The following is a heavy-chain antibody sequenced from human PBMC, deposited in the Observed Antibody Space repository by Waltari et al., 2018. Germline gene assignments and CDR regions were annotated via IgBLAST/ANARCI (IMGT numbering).Heavy chain of an antibody. Sequence: QLQLQESGPGLVKPSETLSLTCTVSGGSISSSSYYWGWIRQPPGKGLEWIGSIYYSGSTYYNPSLKSRVTISVDTSKKQFSLKLSSVTAADTAVYYWARKRGYSDGWDYYYYYMDVWGKGTTVTVSS. CDR3: ARKRGYSDGWDYYYYYMDV. D-gene: IGHD5-18*01. J-gene: IGHJ6*03. CDR1: GGSISSSSYY. CDR2: IYYSGST. V-gene: IGHV4-39*01.